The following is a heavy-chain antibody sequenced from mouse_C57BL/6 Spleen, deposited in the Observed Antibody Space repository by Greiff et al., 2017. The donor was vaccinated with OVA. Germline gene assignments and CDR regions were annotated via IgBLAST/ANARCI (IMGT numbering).Heavy chain of an antibody. CDR1: GYAFSSSW. Sequence: VQLVESGPELVKPGASVKISCKASGYAFSSSWMNWVKQRPGKGLEWIGRIYPGDGDTNYNGKFKGKATLTADKSSSTAYMQLSSLTSEDSAVYFCARQLTAMDYWGQGTSVTVSS. CDR3: ARQLTAMDY. D-gene: IGHD3-2*02. J-gene: IGHJ4*01. CDR2: IYPGDGDT. V-gene: IGHV1-82*01.